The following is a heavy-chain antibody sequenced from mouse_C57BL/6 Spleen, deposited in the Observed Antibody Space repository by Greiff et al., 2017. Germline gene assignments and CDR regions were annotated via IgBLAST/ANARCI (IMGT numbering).Heavy chain of an antibody. CDR3: ARRGLTGAWFAY. V-gene: IGHV1-52*01. CDR1: GYTFTSYW. Sequence: QVQLQQPGAELVRPGSSVKLSCKASGYTFTSYWMHWVKQRPIQGLEWIGNIDPSDSETQYNQKLKAKATLTVDKSSSTAYMQLSSLTYEYSAVYYVARRGLTGAWFAYWGQGTLVTVSA. D-gene: IGHD4-1*01. CDR2: IDPSDSET. J-gene: IGHJ3*01.